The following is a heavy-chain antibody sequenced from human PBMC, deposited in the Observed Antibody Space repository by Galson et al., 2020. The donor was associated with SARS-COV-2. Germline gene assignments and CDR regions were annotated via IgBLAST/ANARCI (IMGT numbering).Heavy chain of an antibody. CDR3: EREQGYTSCIDV. CDR1: GFTFDDYG. Sequence: GGSLRLSCAVSGFTFDDYGMSWVRQAPGKGLEWVSGINWNGGSTCYADSVKGRFTISRDNDKNSLYLQMNSLRAEDTALYYGEREQGYTSCIDVWGQGTTVTVSS. V-gene: IGHV3-20*04. J-gene: IGHJ6*01. D-gene: IGHD6-13*01. CDR2: INWNGGST.